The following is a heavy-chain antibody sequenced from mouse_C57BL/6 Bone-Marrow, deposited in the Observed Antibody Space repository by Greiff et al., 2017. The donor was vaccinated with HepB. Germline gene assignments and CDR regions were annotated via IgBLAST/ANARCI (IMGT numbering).Heavy chain of an antibody. V-gene: IGHV7-3*01. CDR3: ARLATVEDY. Sequence: EVQWVESGGGLVQPGGSLSLSCAASGFTFTDYYMSWVRQPPGKALEWLGFIRNKANGYTTEYSASVKGRFSISRDNSQSILYLQMNALRAEDSATYYCARLATVEDYWGQGTTLTVSS. D-gene: IGHD1-1*01. J-gene: IGHJ2*01. CDR2: IRNKANGYTT. CDR1: GFTFTDYY.